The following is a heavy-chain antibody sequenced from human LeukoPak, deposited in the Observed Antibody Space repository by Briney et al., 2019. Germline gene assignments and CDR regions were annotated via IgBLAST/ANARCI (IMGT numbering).Heavy chain of an antibody. V-gene: IGHV3-23*01. D-gene: IGHD4-23*01. CDR3: AARGTTVVTYFDY. CDR2: ISGSGGST. CDR1: GFTFSSYA. J-gene: IGHJ4*02. Sequence: GGSLRLSCAASGFTFSSYAMSWVRQAPGKGLEWVSAISGSGGSTYYADSVKGRFTISGDNSKNTLYLQMNSLRAEDTAVYYCAARGTTVVTYFDYWGQGTLVTVSS.